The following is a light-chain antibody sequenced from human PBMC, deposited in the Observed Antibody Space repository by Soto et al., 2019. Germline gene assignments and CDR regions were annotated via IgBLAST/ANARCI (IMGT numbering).Light chain of an antibody. V-gene: IGKV3-20*01. CDR2: DAS. CDR1: QSVNQQ. CDR3: QQFSSYPLT. Sequence: EIVLTQSPDTLSLSPGERATLTSRASQSVNQQLGWYQQQPGQAPRSLIYDASSRATGIPDRFSGGGAGTDFTLTISRLEPEDFAVYYCQQFSSYPLTFGGGTKVDIK. J-gene: IGKJ4*01.